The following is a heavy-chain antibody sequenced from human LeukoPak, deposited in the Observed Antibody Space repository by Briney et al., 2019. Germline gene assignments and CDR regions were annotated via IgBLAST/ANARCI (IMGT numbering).Heavy chain of an antibody. Sequence: ASVKVSCKASGYTFTGYYMHWVRQAPGQGLEWMGIINPSGGGTNYAQKFQGRVTMTRDTSISTAYMELSRLRSDDTAVYYCARRGYSYGYSLDYWGQGTLVTVSS. J-gene: IGHJ4*02. CDR1: GYTFTGYY. CDR2: INPSGGGT. CDR3: ARRGYSYGYSLDY. V-gene: IGHV1-2*02. D-gene: IGHD5-18*01.